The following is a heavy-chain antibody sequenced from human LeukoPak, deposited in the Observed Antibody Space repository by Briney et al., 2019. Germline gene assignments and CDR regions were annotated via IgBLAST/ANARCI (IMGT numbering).Heavy chain of an antibody. CDR2: IYYSGST. V-gene: IGHV4-59*01. D-gene: IGHD3-10*01. CDR3: ASSIRGGSGSYVVY. Sequence: PSETLSLTCTVSGGSISSYYWSWIRQPPGKGLEWIGYIYYSGSTNYNPSLKSRVTISVDTSKNQFSLRLSSVTAADTAVYYCASSIRGGSGSYVVYWGQGTLVTVSS. J-gene: IGHJ4*02. CDR1: GGSISSYY.